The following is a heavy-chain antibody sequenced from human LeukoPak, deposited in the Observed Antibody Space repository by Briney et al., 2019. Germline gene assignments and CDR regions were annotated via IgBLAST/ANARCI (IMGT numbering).Heavy chain of an antibody. V-gene: IGHV4-61*02. CDR1: GGSISSGSYY. CDR2: IYTSGST. J-gene: IGHJ4*02. D-gene: IGHD2-21*01. Sequence: SGPTLVNPSQTLSLTCTVSGGSISSGSYYWSWIRQPAGKGLEWIGRIYTSGSTNYNPSLKSRVTISVDTSKNQFSLKLSSVTAADTAVYYCARYVAEVDYWGQGTLVTVSS. CDR3: ARYVAEVDY.